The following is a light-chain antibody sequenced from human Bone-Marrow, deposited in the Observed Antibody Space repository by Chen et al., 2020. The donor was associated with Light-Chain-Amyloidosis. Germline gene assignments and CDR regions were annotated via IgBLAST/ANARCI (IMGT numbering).Light chain of an antibody. CDR1: ELPTKY. Sequence: SYELTQPPSVSVSPGKTARITCPGDELPTKYAYWYQQKPGQAPVLVIHRHTERPSGRFRRVCESSAGATATLTSSGVEAEDEADYHCQSADSSGTNEVIFGGGTKLTVL. V-gene: IGLV3-25*03. CDR3: QSADSSGTNEVI. J-gene: IGLJ2*01. CDR2: RHT.